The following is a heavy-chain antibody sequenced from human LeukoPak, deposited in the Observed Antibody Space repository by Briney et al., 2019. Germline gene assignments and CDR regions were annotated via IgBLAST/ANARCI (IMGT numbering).Heavy chain of an antibody. V-gene: IGHV3-23*01. Sequence: PGGSLRLSFAASGFAFSSYAMSWVRQAPGKGLEWVSTISGSGGSTYYADSAKDRFTISRDNAKNSLYLQMNSLRAEDTAVYYCARTPIIVVVPAATNWFDPWGQGTLVTVSS. CDR1: GFAFSSYA. CDR3: ARTPIIVVVPAATNWFDP. CDR2: ISGSGGST. J-gene: IGHJ5*02. D-gene: IGHD2-2*01.